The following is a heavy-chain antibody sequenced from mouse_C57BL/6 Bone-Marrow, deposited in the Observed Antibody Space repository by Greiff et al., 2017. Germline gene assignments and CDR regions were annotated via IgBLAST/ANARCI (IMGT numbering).Heavy chain of an antibody. J-gene: IGHJ3*01. CDR1: GFNIKDDY. CDR2: SDPENGDT. CDR3: SFTWFAY. V-gene: IGHV14-4*01. Sequence: EVMLVESGAELVRPGASVKLSCTASGFNIKDDYMHWVKQRPEQGLEWIGWSDPENGDTEYAAKFQGQATIPADTSSNTTYLQLCCLTSKDTAVYYCSFTWFAYWGQGTLVTVSA.